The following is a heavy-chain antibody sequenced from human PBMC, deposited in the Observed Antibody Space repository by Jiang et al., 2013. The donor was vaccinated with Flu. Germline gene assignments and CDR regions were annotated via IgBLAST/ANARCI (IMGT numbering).Heavy chain of an antibody. Sequence: LLKPSETLSLTCTVSGGSISSYYWSWIRQPPGKGLEWIGYIYYSGSTNYNPSLKSRVTISVDTSKNQFSLKLSSVTAADTAVYYCARGGGSSWYGDAFDIWGQGTMVTVSS. J-gene: IGHJ3*02. CDR1: GGSISSYY. CDR3: ARGGGSSWYGDAFDI. CDR2: IYYSGST. D-gene: IGHD6-13*01. V-gene: IGHV4-59*01.